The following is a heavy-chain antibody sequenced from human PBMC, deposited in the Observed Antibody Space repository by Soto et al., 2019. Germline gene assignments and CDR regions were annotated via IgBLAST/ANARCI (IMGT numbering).Heavy chain of an antibody. D-gene: IGHD3-22*01. CDR2: IYYSGST. Sequence: SDTLSLTCTVSVGSISSSSYYWGWIRQPPGKGLEWIGSIYYSGSTYYNPSLKSRVTISVDTSKNQFSLKLSSVTAADTAVYYCARRLYYDSSGFEGGGMDVWGQGTTVT. CDR3: ARRLYYDSSGFEGGGMDV. CDR1: VGSISSSSYY. J-gene: IGHJ6*02. V-gene: IGHV4-39*01.